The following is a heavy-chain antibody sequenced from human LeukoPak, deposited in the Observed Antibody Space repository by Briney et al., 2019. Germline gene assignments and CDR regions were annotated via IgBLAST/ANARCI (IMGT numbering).Heavy chain of an antibody. CDR3: ARALSGTYGLFQH. J-gene: IGHJ1*01. CDR1: GGSVSNYY. CDR2: IYYSGST. D-gene: IGHD1-26*01. Sequence: SETLSLTCTVSGGSVSNYYWSWIRQPPGKGLEWIGYIYYSGSTYYNPSLRSRVTISVDTSKNQFSLNLNSVTAADTAVYYCARALSGTYGLFQHWGQGTLVTVSS. V-gene: IGHV4-59*02.